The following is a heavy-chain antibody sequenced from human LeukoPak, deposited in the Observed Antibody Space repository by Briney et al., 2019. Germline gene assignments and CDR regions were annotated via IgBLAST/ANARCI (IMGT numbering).Heavy chain of an antibody. CDR3: ANRRGTSGWSEGYFDY. Sequence: KKSGPTLVKPTQTLTLTCTFSGFSLSTSGVGVGWIRQPPGKAPEWLALIYWDDDKRYSPSLKSRLTITKDTSKNQVVLTMTNMDPLDTATYYCANRRGTSGWSEGYFDYWGQGTLVTVSS. J-gene: IGHJ4*02. CDR2: IYWDDDK. CDR1: GFSLSTSGVG. V-gene: IGHV2-5*02. D-gene: IGHD6-19*01.